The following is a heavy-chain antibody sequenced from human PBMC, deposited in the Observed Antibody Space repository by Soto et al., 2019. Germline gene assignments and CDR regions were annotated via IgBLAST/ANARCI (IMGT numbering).Heavy chain of an antibody. Sequence: SVKVSCKASGVTFSSYAISWVRQAPGQGLEWMGGIIPIFGTANYAQKFQGRVTITADESTSTAYMELSSLRSEDTAVYYCASAVIVVAGGYYGMDVWGQGTTVTVSS. V-gene: IGHV1-69*13. CDR1: GVTFSSYA. CDR2: IIPIFGTA. CDR3: ASAVIVVAGGYYGMDV. D-gene: IGHD3-22*01. J-gene: IGHJ6*02.